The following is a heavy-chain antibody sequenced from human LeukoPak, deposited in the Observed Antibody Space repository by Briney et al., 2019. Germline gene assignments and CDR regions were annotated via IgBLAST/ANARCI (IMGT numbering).Heavy chain of an antibody. CDR3: KSGGAAPGSFDY. Sequence: PGGSLRLSCAASGFSFSSYWMSWMRQAPGKGLEWVANIKFDGNEEYYVDSVKGRFTNSRDNAKNSLYLQLNSLRVEDTAVYYCKSGGAAPGSFDYWGQGTLVTASP. CDR1: GFSFSSYW. J-gene: IGHJ4*02. CDR2: IKFDGNEE. D-gene: IGHD1-1*01. V-gene: IGHV3-7*01.